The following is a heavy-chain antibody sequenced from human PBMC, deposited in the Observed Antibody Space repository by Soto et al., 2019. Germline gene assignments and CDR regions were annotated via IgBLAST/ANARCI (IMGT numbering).Heavy chain of an antibody. CDR3: TKDFREYGDFNWFDS. D-gene: IGHD4-17*01. J-gene: IGHJ5*01. CDR1: GFTFSNYA. CDR2: VSAGGGHS. V-gene: IGHV3-23*01. Sequence: EVQLLESGGGLVQVGGSLRLSCAASGFTFSNYAMYWVRQAPGKGLEWVSAVSAGGGHSFYADSVKGRFTISRDKPRNTLSLHMNSLRADDTAVYDCTKDFREYGDFNWFDSWGQGALVTVSS.